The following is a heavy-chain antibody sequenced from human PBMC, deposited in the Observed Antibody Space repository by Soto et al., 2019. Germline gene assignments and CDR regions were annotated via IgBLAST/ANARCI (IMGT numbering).Heavy chain of an antibody. CDR3: ARHAARSYYYYYGMDV. Sequence: SETLSLTCTVSGGSISSSSYYWGWIRQPPGKGLEWIGSIYYSGSTYYNPSLKSRVTISVDTSKNQFSLKLSSVTAADTVVYYCARHAARSYYYYYGMDVWGQGTTVTVSS. D-gene: IGHD1-26*01. CDR2: IYYSGST. CDR1: GGSISSSSYY. J-gene: IGHJ6*02. V-gene: IGHV4-39*01.